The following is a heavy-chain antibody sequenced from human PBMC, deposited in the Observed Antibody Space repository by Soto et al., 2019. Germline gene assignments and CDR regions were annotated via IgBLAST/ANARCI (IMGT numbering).Heavy chain of an antibody. CDR3: ARISRDGYNYLDY. V-gene: IGHV2-26*01. CDR2: IFSNDEK. D-gene: IGHD5-12*01. Sequence: ETLSLTCAVYGGSFSGYYWSWIRQPPGKALEWLAHIFSNDEKSYSTSLKSRLTISKDTSKSQVVLTMTNMDPVDTATYYCARISRDGYNYLDYWGQGTLVTVS. J-gene: IGHJ4*02. CDR1: GGSFSGYYW.